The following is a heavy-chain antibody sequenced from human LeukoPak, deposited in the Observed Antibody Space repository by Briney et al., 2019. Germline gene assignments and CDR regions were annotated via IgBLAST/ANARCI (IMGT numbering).Heavy chain of an antibody. CDR3: ARQLGADYDFLTGPYYFDY. Sequence: GESLQIFSWAAGYTFTNYCIGWLRRMPGKGVEWMGIIYPGDSDTRYRPFFQGQVTISADKSISTAYLQWSSLKASDTAMYYCARQLGADYDFLTGPYYFDYWGQGTLVTVSS. CDR1: GYTFTNYC. J-gene: IGHJ4*02. D-gene: IGHD3-9*01. CDR2: IYPGDSDT. V-gene: IGHV5-51*01.